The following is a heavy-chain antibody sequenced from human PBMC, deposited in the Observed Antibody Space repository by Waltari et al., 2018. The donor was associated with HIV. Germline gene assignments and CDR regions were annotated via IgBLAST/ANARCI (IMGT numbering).Heavy chain of an antibody. CDR1: GYTFTGYD. Sequence: QVQLVQSGTEVKKPGASVKVSCKASGYTFTGYDMNWVRQATGQGLECMGWMNAESGNTADAHKFQGRVTMTRNTSIRTAYMELTSLRSEDTAVYYCARGPPNDLWPPQTRHMDVWGQGTTVTVAS. CDR2: MNAESGNT. CDR3: ARGPPNDLWPPQTRHMDV. D-gene: IGHD3-3*01. J-gene: IGHJ6*02. V-gene: IGHV1-8*01.